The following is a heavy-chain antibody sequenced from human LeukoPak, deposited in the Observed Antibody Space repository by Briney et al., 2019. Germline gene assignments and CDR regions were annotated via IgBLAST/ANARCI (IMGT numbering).Heavy chain of an antibody. V-gene: IGHV4-38-2*02. D-gene: IGHD3-16*01. J-gene: IGHJ4*02. CDR2: MHHSGNY. CDR3: ARVGGYPDDY. CDR1: GYSISSGYY. Sequence: PSETLSLTCTVSGYSISSGYYWGWIRQPPGKGLEWIGNMHHSGNYYYNPSLKSRVTISVDTSKNQFSLKLSSVAAADTAVYYCARVGGYPDDYWGQGTLVTVSS.